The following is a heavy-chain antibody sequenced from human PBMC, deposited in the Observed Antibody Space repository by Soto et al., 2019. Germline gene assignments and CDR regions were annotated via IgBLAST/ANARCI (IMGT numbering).Heavy chain of an antibody. CDR2: IKQDGSDK. J-gene: IGHJ4*02. D-gene: IGHD6-19*01. CDR1: GITFSSYL. V-gene: IGHV3-7*03. Sequence: GGSRRRGWAASGITFSSYLVGGGRQVPGKGLEWVANIKQDGSDKYYIDSVKGRFTISRDNAKNSLYLHMNSLRVEDTAVYYCATIAVQPTFDYWGQGTLVTVSS. CDR3: ATIAVQPTFDY.